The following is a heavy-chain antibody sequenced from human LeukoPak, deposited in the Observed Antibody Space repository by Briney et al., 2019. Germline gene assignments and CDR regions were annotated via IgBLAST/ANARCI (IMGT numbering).Heavy chain of an antibody. Sequence: SVKVSFKASGGTFISYAISWVRQAPGQGLEWMGGIIPIFGTANYAQKFQGRVTITADESTSTAYMELSSLRSEDTAVYYCAREDARSNWNLLGYYYYGMDVWGQGTTVTVSS. CDR3: AREDARSNWNLLGYYYYGMDV. CDR2: IIPIFGTA. D-gene: IGHD1-1*01. V-gene: IGHV1-69*13. CDR1: GGTFISYA. J-gene: IGHJ6*02.